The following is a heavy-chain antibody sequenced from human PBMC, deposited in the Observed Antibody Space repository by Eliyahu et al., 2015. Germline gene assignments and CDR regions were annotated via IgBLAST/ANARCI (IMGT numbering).Heavy chain of an antibody. CDR1: GGSFTXRNW. Sequence: QVQLQESGPGLVKPSGTLSLTCPVSGGSFTXRNWWXWVRQPPGKGLEWIGEIYHSGTTNYNPSLKSRVSISVDKSKNQFPLRLTSVTAADTAVYHCARIXGYSYSLGRXYFDSWGQGTLVTVSS. CDR2: IYHSGTT. CDR3: ARIXGYSYSLGRXYFDS. V-gene: IGHV4-4*02. D-gene: IGHD5-24*01. J-gene: IGHJ4*02.